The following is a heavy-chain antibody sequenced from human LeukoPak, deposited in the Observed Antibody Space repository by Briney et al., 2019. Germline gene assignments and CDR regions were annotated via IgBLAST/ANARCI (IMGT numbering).Heavy chain of an antibody. D-gene: IGHD3-10*01. J-gene: IGHJ5*02. CDR1: GFTFSIYT. Sequence: GGSLRLSCAASGFTFSIYTMNWVRQAPGKGLEWVSSISGSRNYIYYADSVKGRFTISRDNAKNSLYLQMNSLRAEDTAVYYCARDYYGSGTSSVNWFDPWGQGTLVTVSS. CDR3: ARDYYGSGTSSVNWFDP. CDR2: ISGSRNYI. V-gene: IGHV3-21*01.